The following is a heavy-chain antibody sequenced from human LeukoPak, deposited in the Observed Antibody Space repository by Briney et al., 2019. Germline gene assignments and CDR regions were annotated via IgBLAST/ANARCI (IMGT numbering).Heavy chain of an antibody. CDR3: ARDRDGAMVHYFDY. V-gene: IGHV3-23*01. J-gene: IGHJ4*02. CDR2: ISGSGGST. CDR1: GFTFSSYA. Sequence: GGSLRLSCAASGFTFSSYAMSWVRQAPGKGLEWVSAISGSGGSTYYADSVKGRFTISRDNSKNTLYLQMNSLRAEDTAVYYCARDRDGAMVHYFDYWGQGTLVTVSS. D-gene: IGHD5-18*01.